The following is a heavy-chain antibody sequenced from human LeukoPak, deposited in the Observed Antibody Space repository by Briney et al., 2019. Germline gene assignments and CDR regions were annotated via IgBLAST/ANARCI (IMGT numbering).Heavy chain of an antibody. D-gene: IGHD3-22*01. CDR2: ISGTGGWT. V-gene: IGHV3-23*01. CDR1: GFTLTGYA. CDR3: AKTPYDSSGYQDY. J-gene: IGHJ4*02. Sequence: GGSLRLPCAASGFTLTGYAMSWVRQAPGKGLEWVSGISGTGGWTYYADSVKGRFTISIDNSKNTLFLQMNSLRVEDTAVYYCAKTPYDSSGYQDYWGQGTLVTVSS.